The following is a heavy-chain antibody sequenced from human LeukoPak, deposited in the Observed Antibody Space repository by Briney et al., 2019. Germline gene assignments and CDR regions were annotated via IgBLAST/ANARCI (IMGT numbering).Heavy chain of an antibody. Sequence: PGGSLRLSCAASGFTFSSYGMSWVRQAPGKGLEWVSAISGSGGSTYYADSVKGRFTISRDNSKNTLYLQTNSLRAEDTAVYYCAEDQSGITMIVVVISDWGQGTLVTVSS. J-gene: IGHJ4*02. CDR2: ISGSGGST. CDR3: AEDQSGITMIVVVISD. CDR1: GFTFSSYG. D-gene: IGHD3-22*01. V-gene: IGHV3-23*01.